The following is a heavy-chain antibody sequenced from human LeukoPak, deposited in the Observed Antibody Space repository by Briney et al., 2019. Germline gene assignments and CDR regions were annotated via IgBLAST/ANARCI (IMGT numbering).Heavy chain of an antibody. CDR3: ARDPYRDGYNWNFDY. V-gene: IGHV3-7*01. J-gene: IGHJ4*02. CDR2: IKQDGSEK. Sequence: PGGSLRLSCAASGFTFSSYWMSWVRQAPGKGLEWVANIKQDGSEKYYVDSVKGRFTISRDNAKNSLYLQMNSLRAEDTAVYYCARDPYRDGYNWNFDYWGQGTLVTVSS. CDR1: GFTFSSYW. D-gene: IGHD5-24*01.